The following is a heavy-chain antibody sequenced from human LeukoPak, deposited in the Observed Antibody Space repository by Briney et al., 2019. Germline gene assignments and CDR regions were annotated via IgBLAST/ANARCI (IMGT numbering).Heavy chain of an antibody. CDR1: GFTFSTYG. J-gene: IGHJ4*02. Sequence: PGGSLRLSCAASGFTFSTYGIHWVRQAPGKGLEWVAFIRSDGSDKYYADSVKGRFTISRDNSKNTLYLQMNSLRAEDTAVYYCARARLRYYFDYWGQGTLVTVSS. CDR2: IRSDGSDK. CDR3: ARARLRYYFDY. V-gene: IGHV3-30*02. D-gene: IGHD4-17*01.